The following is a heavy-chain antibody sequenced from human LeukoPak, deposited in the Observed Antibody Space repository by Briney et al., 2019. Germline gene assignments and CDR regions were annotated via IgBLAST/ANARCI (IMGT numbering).Heavy chain of an antibody. Sequence: GGSLRLSCAASGFTFSSQTMNWVRQAPGKGLEWVSYISSTSSVIYYADSVKGRFTISRDNAKSSLYLQMNSLRAEDTAVYYCARNLPAADYWGQGTLVTVSS. D-gene: IGHD2-2*01. CDR3: ARNLPAADY. CDR1: GFTFSSQT. V-gene: IGHV3-48*04. J-gene: IGHJ4*02. CDR2: ISSTSSVI.